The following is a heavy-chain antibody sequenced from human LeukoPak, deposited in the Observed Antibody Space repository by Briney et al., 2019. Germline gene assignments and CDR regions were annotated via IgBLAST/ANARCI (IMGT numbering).Heavy chain of an antibody. J-gene: IGHJ3*02. Sequence: QPGGSLRLSCAASGFSFSSYWMYWVRQAPGKGLVWVARIRFDGAITRYADSVKGRFIISRDNAKNTLYLQMNSLRAEDTAVYYCASNCSGGSCYGAFDIWGQGTMVTVSS. V-gene: IGHV3-74*01. D-gene: IGHD2-15*01. CDR1: GFSFSSYW. CDR3: ASNCSGGSCYGAFDI. CDR2: IRFDGAIT.